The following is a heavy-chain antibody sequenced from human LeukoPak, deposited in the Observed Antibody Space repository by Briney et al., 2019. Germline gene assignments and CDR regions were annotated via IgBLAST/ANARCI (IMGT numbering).Heavy chain of an antibody. V-gene: IGHV4-59*03. CDR3: GANGETTYSGYYYYYMDV. J-gene: IGHJ6*03. D-gene: IGHD1-26*01. CDR2: IYYSGST. CDR1: GGSISPYY. Sequence: SETLSLTCTVSGGSISPYYWSWIRQPPGKGLEWIGYIYYSGSTNYNPSLKSRVTISVDTSKNQFSLKLSSVTAADTAVYYCGANGETTYSGYYYYYMDVWGKGTTVTISS.